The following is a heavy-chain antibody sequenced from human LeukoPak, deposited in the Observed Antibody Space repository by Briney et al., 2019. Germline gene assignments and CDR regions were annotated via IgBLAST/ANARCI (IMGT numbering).Heavy chain of an antibody. J-gene: IGHJ4*02. CDR3: TRTTYYYDSSGYYY. V-gene: IGHV3-73*01. CDR1: GFTFDDYG. D-gene: IGHD3-22*01. Sequence: GGSLRLSCAASGFTFDDYGMSWVRQASGKGLEWVGRIRSKANSYATAYAASVKGRFTISRDDSKNTAYLQMNSLKTEDTAVYYCTRTTYYYDSSGYYYWGQGTLVTVSS. CDR2: IRSKANSYAT.